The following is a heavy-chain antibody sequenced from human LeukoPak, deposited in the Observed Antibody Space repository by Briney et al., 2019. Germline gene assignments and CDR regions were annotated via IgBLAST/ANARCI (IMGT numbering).Heavy chain of an antibody. CDR2: IYYSGNT. V-gene: IGHV4-59*02. Sequence: SETLSLTCTVSGASVSSYYWSWIRQPPGKGLGWTGYIYYSGNTNYNPSLDSRATLSVDTSKNQFSLRLTSVTAADTAVYYCARVRVGGTFYYFDYWGQGTLVTVSS. J-gene: IGHJ4*02. D-gene: IGHD2/OR15-2a*01. CDR1: GASVSSYY. CDR3: ARVRVGGTFYYFDY.